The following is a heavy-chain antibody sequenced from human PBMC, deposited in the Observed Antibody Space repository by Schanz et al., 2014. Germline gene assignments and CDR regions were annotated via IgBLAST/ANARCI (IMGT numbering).Heavy chain of an antibody. CDR3: ARGYGDSPTDF. CDR1: GYTFTSYD. V-gene: IGHV1-69*09. D-gene: IGHD4-17*01. J-gene: IGHJ4*02. Sequence: VQLVQSGAEVKRPGASVRVSCKASGYTFTSYDFNWVRQAPGQGLEWMGRIIPILGIANYAQKFQGRVTITADRSTSTAYMELSSLRSEDTAVYYCARGYGDSPTDFWGQGTLVIVSS. CDR2: IIPILGIA.